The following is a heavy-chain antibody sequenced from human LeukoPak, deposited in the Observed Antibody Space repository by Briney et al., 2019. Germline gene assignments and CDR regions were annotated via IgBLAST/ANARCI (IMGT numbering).Heavy chain of an antibody. CDR1: GYSISSGYY. CDR2: IYYSGST. CDR3: ARDRTDNWFDP. Sequence: SETLSLTCTVSGYSISSGYYWGWIRQPPGKGLEWIGYIYYSGSTNYNPSLKSRVTISVDTSKNQFSLKLSSVTAADTAVYYCARDRTDNWFDPWGQGTLVTVSS. V-gene: IGHV4-61*01. J-gene: IGHJ5*02.